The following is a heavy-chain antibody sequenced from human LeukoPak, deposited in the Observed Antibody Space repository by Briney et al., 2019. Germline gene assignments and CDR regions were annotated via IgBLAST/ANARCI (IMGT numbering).Heavy chain of an antibody. D-gene: IGHD4-11*01. CDR1: GGSISSADYY. CDR3: ARVDYTSGHLDY. J-gene: IGHJ4*02. CDR2: IYHSGST. V-gene: IGHV4-30-4*01. Sequence: SQTLSLTCTVSGGSISSADYYWSWIRQPPGKGLEWIGYIYHSGSTYYNPSLKSRVTISVDTSKNQFSLKLSSVTAADTAVYYCARVDYTSGHLDYWGQGTLVTVSS.